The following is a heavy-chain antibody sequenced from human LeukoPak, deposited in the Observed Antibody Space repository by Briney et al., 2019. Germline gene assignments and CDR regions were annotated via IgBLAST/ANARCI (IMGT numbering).Heavy chain of an antibody. D-gene: IGHD3-3*01. J-gene: IGHJ6*03. CDR3: ASSRAYYDFWSGPKRDGIYYYYYMDV. CDR1: GYTFTGYY. Sequence: ASVKVSCKASGYTFTGYYMHWVRQAPGQGLEWMGWINPNSGGTNYAQKFQGRVTMTRDMSSTTAHMELSRLRSDDTAVYYCASSRAYYDFWSGPKRDGIYYYYYMDVWGKGTTVAVSS. V-gene: IGHV1-2*02. CDR2: INPNSGGT.